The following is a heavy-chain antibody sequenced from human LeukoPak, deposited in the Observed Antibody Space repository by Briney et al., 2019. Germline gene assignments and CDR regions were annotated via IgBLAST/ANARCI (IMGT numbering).Heavy chain of an antibody. CDR2: IYYSGST. J-gene: IGHJ4*02. D-gene: IGHD6-19*01. Sequence: PSETLSLTCTVSGGSISSYYWSWIRQPPGKGLEWIGYIYYSGSTNYNPSLKSRVTISVDTSKNQFSLKLSSVTAADTAVYYCAADRSSGWNGGDYWGQGTLVTVSS. CDR3: AADRSSGWNGGDY. CDR1: GGSISSYY. V-gene: IGHV4-59*01.